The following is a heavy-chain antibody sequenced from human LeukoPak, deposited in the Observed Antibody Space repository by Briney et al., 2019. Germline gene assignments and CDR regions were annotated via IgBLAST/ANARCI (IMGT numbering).Heavy chain of an antibody. Sequence: SETLSLTCTVAGGSINSYYWSWIRQPPGKGLEWIGYIYYSGSTNYNPSLKSRVTISVDTSKNQFSLKLSSVTAADTAVYYCARLGGYSYGRNWYFDLWGRGTLVTVSS. CDR2: IYYSGST. J-gene: IGHJ2*01. D-gene: IGHD5-18*01. CDR1: GGSINSYY. CDR3: ARLGGYSYGRNWYFDL. V-gene: IGHV4-59*08.